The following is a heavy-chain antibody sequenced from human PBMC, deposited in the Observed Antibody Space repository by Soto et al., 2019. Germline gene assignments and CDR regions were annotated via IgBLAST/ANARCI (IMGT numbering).Heavy chain of an antibody. CDR2: ISAYNGNT. CDR1: GYTFTSYG. CDR3: ERVKGSGYHNRFDP. J-gene: IGHJ5*02. Sequence: QVQLVQSGAEVNKPGASVKVSCKASGYTFTSYGISWVRQAPGQGLEWMGCISAYNGNTNYAQKLQGRVTMTTDSSTSTSHMELRSLQSDDTAVYYCERVKGSGYHNRFDPCGQGTLVTVSS. D-gene: IGHD3-22*01. V-gene: IGHV1-18*01.